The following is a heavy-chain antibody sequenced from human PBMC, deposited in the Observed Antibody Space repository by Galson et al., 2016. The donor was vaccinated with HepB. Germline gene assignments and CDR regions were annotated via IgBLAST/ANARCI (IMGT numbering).Heavy chain of an antibody. CDR2: ISGSVVRT. V-gene: IGHV3-23*01. D-gene: IGHD3-16*01. CDR3: AKENHYVFKGYFDL. Sequence: SLRLSCAGSGFSFRSYAMSWVRQAPGKGLEWVSAISGSVVRTHYADSVKGRFTISRDNSKNTLFLQMNSLRADDAAVYYCAKENHYVFKGYFDLWGRGALVSVSS. CDR1: GFSFRSYA. J-gene: IGHJ2*01.